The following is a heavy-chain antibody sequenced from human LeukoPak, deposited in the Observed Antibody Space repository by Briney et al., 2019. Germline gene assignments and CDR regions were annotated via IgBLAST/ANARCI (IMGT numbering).Heavy chain of an antibody. D-gene: IGHD3-22*01. CDR1: GFTFSSYS. Sequence: GGSLRLSCAASGFTFSSYSMNWVRQAPGKGLEWVSSISSSSSYIYYADSVKGRFTISRDNAKNSLYLQMTSLRAEDTAVYYCARGYYDSSGYFDYWGQGTLVTVSS. CDR3: ARGYYDSSGYFDY. J-gene: IGHJ4*02. CDR2: ISSSSSYI. V-gene: IGHV3-21*01.